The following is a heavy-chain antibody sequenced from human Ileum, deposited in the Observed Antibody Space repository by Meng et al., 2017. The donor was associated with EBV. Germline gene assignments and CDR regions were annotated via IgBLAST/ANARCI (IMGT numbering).Heavy chain of an antibody. CDR1: GVSISSSSYY. Sequence: QLQLQDSGPGLVKPSETLSLTRTVSGVSISSSSYYWAWIRQPPGEGLEWIGSVVYSGTTYYTSSLKSRVSISVDTSKNQFSLKLSSVTAADTAVYYCARHHHSPTFDYWGQGTLVTVSS. J-gene: IGHJ4*02. D-gene: IGHD1-14*01. V-gene: IGHV4-39*01. CDR2: VVYSGTT. CDR3: ARHHHSPTFDY.